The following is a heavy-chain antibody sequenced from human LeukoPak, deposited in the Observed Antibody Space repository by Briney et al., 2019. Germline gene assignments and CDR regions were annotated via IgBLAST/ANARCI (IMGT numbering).Heavy chain of an antibody. Sequence: RGSLRLSCAASGFTFSDYIMNWVRQAPGKGLEWVSVISGSGGSTYYADSVKGRFTISRDNSKNTLYLQMSSLRAEDTAVFYCAKDIGPNCFDPWGQGTPVTVS. CDR1: GFTFSDYI. J-gene: IGHJ5*02. V-gene: IGHV3-23*01. CDR2: ISGSGGST. CDR3: AKDIGPNCFDP.